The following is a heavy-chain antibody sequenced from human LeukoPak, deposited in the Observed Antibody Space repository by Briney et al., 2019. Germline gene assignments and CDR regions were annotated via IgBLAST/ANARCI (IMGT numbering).Heavy chain of an antibody. CDR3: ARVVRGITGSYYYYYMDV. CDR1: GYAFTRHY. V-gene: IGHV1-46*01. Sequence: GASVKVSCKASGYAFTRHYMHWVRQAPGQGLEWMGLINPSGSSTIYAQKFQGRVTMTRDMSTSTDYMELSSLRSEDTAVYYCARVVRGITGSYYYYYMDVWGKGTTVTISS. D-gene: IGHD3-10*01. J-gene: IGHJ6*03. CDR2: INPSGSST.